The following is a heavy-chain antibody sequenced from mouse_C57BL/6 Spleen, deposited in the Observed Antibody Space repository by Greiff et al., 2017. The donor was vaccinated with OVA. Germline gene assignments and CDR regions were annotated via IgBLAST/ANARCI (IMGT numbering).Heavy chain of an antibody. CDR1: GFTFSSYA. J-gene: IGHJ2*01. V-gene: IGHV5-4*03. Sequence: EVMLVESGGGLVKPGGSLKLSCAASGFTFSSYAMSWVRQTPEKRLEWVATISDGGSYTYYPDNVKGRFTISRDNAKNNLYLQMSHLKSEDTAMYYCARAGDYDSYYFDYWGQGTTLTVSS. CDR2: ISDGGSYT. D-gene: IGHD2-4*01. CDR3: ARAGDYDSYYFDY.